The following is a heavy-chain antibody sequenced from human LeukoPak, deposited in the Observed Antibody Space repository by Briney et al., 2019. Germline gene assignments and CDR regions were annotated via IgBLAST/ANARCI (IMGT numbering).Heavy chain of an antibody. J-gene: IGHJ2*01. CDR3: AKDRTVGASYWYFDL. CDR1: GFTVSSHY. V-gene: IGHV3-53*01. CDR2: IYSGGNT. Sequence: PGRSLRLSCAASGFTVSSHYMSWVRQAPGKGLEWVSVIYSGGNTYYADSVKGRFTISRDSSKNTLFLHMNTLRAEDTAIYYCAKDRTVGASYWYFDLWGRGTLVTVSS. D-gene: IGHD1-26*01.